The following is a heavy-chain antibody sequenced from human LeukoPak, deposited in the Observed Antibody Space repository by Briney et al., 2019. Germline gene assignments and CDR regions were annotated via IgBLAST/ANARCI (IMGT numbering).Heavy chain of an antibody. CDR1: GFTFSSYW. D-gene: IGHD1-26*01. Sequence: GGSLRLSCAASGFTFSSYWMSWVRQTPEKGLEWVANIKQDGYEKYYVDSVKGRFTISRDNAKNSLYLQMNSLRADDTAIYYCARDKIVGPTTLDYWGQGTLVTVSS. CDR2: IKQDGYEK. CDR3: ARDKIVGPTTLDY. V-gene: IGHV3-7*01. J-gene: IGHJ4*02.